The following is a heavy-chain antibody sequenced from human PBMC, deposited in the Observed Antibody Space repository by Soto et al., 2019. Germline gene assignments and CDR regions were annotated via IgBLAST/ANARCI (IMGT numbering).Heavy chain of an antibody. CDR2: IYYSGST. CDR3: ARGREDPRGEYYFDY. Sequence: QVQLQESGPGLVKPSQTLSPTCTVSGGSISSGGYYWSWIRQHPGKGLEWIGYIYYSGSTYYNPSLKSRVTISVDTSKNQFSLKLSSVTAADTAVYYCARGREDPRGEYYFDYWGQGTLVTVSS. D-gene: IGHD3-16*01. J-gene: IGHJ4*02. CDR1: GGSISSGGYY. V-gene: IGHV4-31*03.